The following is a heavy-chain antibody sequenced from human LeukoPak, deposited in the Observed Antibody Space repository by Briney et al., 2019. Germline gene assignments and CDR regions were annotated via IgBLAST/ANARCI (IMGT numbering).Heavy chain of an antibody. CDR3: ARGTPADRSPIDY. Sequence: PSETLSLTCTVSGGSISSYYWSWIRQPPGKGLEWIGYIYYSGSTNYNPSLKSRVTISVDTSKNQFPLKLSSVTAADTAVYYCARGTPADRSPIDYWGQGTLVTVSS. J-gene: IGHJ4*02. CDR2: IYYSGST. CDR1: GGSISSYY. V-gene: IGHV4-59*01.